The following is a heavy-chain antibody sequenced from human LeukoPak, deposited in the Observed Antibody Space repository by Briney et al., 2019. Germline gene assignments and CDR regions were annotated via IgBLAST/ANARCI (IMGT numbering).Heavy chain of an antibody. J-gene: IGHJ4*02. CDR2: INHSGST. CDR3: TRGRAAMVPL. V-gene: IGHV4-34*01. CDR1: GGSFSGYY. Sequence: PSETLSLTCAVYGGSFSGYYWSWIRQPPGKGLEWIGEINHSGSTNYNPSLKSRVTISVDTSKNQFSLNLSSVTAADTAVYYRTRGRAAMVPLWGQGTLVTVSS. D-gene: IGHD5-18*01.